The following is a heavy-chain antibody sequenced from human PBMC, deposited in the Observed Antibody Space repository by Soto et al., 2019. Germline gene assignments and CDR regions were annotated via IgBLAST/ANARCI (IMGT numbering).Heavy chain of an antibody. J-gene: IGHJ4*02. V-gene: IGHV3-30*03. Sequence: VQLVESGGGVVQPGRSLRLSCAASGFTFSSYGMHWVRQAPGKGLERVAVISYDGSNKYYADSVKGRFTISRDNSKNTVYLQMNSLRAEDTAVYYCAIDPTYSSRPQYYFDYWGEGTLVTVSS. D-gene: IGHD6-13*01. CDR1: GFTFSSYG. CDR2: ISYDGSNK. CDR3: AIDPTYSSRPQYYFDY.